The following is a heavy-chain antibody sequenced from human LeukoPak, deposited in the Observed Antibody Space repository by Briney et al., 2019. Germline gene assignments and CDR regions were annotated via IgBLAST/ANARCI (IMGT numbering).Heavy chain of an antibody. J-gene: IGHJ4*02. D-gene: IGHD5-18*01. CDR2: IIPMYGSP. Sequence: ASVKVSCKASGVTFISTAINWVRQAPGKGLEWMGRIIPMYGSPNHAQKFQGRVTITTDESMSTAYMELNSLTSEDTAVYFCARGMGYSYVVDYWGQGTLVTVSS. V-gene: IGHV1-69*05. CDR1: GVTFISTA. CDR3: ARGMGYSYVVDY.